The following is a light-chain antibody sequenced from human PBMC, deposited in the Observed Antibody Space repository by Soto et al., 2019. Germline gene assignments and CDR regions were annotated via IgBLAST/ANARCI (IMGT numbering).Light chain of an antibody. V-gene: IGKV3-15*01. CDR1: QSVSSN. CDR3: QQYNIWPRT. Sequence: EIVMTQSPATLSVSPGERATLSCRASQSVSSNLAWYQQKPGQAPSLLIYGASTRATGIPARFSGSGSGTEFILTISSLQSEDFAVYYCQQYNIWPRTFGQGTKVGIK. CDR2: GAS. J-gene: IGKJ1*01.